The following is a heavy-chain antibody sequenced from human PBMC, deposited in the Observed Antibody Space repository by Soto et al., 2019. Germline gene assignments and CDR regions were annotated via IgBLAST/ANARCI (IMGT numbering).Heavy chain of an antibody. V-gene: IGHV1-69*01. J-gene: IGHJ6*02. Sequence: QVQLVQSWAEVKKPGSSLKVSCKASGGTLSSYAISWVRQAPGQGLEWRGGIIPLFGTANYAQKFQGRVMSTADEATSTAYMELSRLRSENTAVYYCASQSSGSNYNPYCYCGMDGGGQGTKVTVAS. D-gene: IGHD3-10*01. CDR1: GGTLSSYA. CDR2: IIPLFGTA. CDR3: ASQSSGSNYNPYCYCGMDG.